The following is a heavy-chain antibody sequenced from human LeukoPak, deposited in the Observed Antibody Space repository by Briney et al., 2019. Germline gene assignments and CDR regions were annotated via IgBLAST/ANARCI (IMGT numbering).Heavy chain of an antibody. CDR3: ARGFPRRGPFDY. Sequence: PSETLSLTCTVSGGSISSGGYYWSWIRQHPGKGLEWIGYIYYSGSTYYNPSLKSRVTISVDTSKNQFSLKLSSVTAADTAVYYCARGFPRRGPFDYWGQGTLVTVSS. V-gene: IGHV4-31*03. CDR1: GGSISSGGYY. CDR2: IYYSGST. J-gene: IGHJ4*02. D-gene: IGHD3-10*01.